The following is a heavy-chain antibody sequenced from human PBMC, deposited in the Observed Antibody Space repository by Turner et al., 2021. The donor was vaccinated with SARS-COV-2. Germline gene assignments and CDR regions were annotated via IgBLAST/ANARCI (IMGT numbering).Heavy chain of an antibody. J-gene: IGHJ4*02. D-gene: IGHD3-10*01. CDR3: TRSRDYYGSGTYYNYDY. CDR1: GFPFSSYS. Sequence: VQLVESGGGLVKPGGSLRLSCAASGFPFSSYSMNWVRQAPEKGLEWVASINSGSSYIYYADSLKGRVTISRDNTKRPLFLQMNSLRVEDTAVYYCTRSRDYYGSGTYYNYDYWGQGTLVTVSS. V-gene: IGHV3-21*02. CDR2: INSGSSYI.